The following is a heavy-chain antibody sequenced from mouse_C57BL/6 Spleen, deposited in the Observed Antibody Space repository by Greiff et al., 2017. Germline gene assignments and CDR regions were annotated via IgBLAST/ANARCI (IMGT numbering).Heavy chain of an antibody. CDR1: GYTFTSYW. Sequence: VQLQQPGAELVKPGASVKMSCKASGYTFTSYWITWVTKRPGQGLEWIGDIYPGSGSTNYNEKFQSKATLTVDTSSSTAYMKHSSLTSEDSAVYYWARGEYGSSYELYWYFDVCGTGTTVTVSS. CDR3: ARGEYGSSYELYWYFDV. D-gene: IGHD1-1*01. CDR2: IYPGSGST. J-gene: IGHJ1*03. V-gene: IGHV1-55*01.